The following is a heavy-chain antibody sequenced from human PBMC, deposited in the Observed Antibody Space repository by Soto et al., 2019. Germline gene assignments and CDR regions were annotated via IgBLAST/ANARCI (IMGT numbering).Heavy chain of an antibody. CDR1: GGSISSYY. V-gene: IGHV4-59*01. Sequence: SETLSLTCTVSGGSISSYYWSWIRQPPGKGLEWIGYIYYSGSTNYNPSLKSRVTISVDTSKNQFSLKLSSVTAADTAVYYCARGRRITDGSGAEAWDQGTMVTVSS. J-gene: IGHJ3*01. CDR3: ARGRRITDGSGAEA. D-gene: IGHD3-10*01. CDR2: IYYSGST.